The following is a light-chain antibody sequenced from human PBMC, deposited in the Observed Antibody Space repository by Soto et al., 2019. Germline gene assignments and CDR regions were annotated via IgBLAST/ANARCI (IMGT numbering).Light chain of an antibody. J-gene: IGKJ2*01. CDR1: QSVLYRSSNKNY. Sequence: DIVMTQSPDSLAVSLGERATINCKSSQSVLYRSSNKNYLAWYQQKPGQPPKLLIYWASTRESGVPDRFSGSGSGTDFTLTISSLQSEDVAVYYCQQYYRAPQTFGQGTKLEIK. CDR2: WAS. CDR3: QQYYRAPQT. V-gene: IGKV4-1*01.